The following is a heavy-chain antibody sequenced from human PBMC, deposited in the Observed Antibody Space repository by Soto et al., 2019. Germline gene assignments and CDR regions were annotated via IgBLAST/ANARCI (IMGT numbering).Heavy chain of an antibody. CDR1: GFTFSSYA. CDR2: ISGSGATT. CDR3: AKRMSYYFDY. V-gene: IGHV3-23*01. Sequence: GGSLRLSCAASGFTFSSYAMSWVRQAPGKGLECLSAISGSGATTYYPDSVKGRFTISRDNSKNTVYLHLTSLRVDDTAVYYCAKRMSYYFDYWGQGTLVTVSS. D-gene: IGHD2-15*01. J-gene: IGHJ4*02.